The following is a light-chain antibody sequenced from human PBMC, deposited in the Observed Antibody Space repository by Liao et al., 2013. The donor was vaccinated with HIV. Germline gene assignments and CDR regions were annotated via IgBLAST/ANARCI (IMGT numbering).Light chain of an antibody. V-gene: IGLV3-16*01. CDR1: ALPYKY. CDR2: KDT. CDR3: LSSDSSGSWV. J-gene: IGLJ3*02. Sequence: SYELTQPPSVSVSLGQMARITCSGEALPYKYSCWYQQKPGQAPVLMIYKDTERPSGIPERFSGSSSGTTVTLTISGVQAEDEADYYCLSSDSSGSWVFGGGTKLTVL.